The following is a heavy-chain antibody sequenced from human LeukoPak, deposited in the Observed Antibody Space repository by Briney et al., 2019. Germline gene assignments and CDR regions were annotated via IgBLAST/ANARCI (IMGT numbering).Heavy chain of an antibody. Sequence: GGSLRLPCAASGFTFSSYAMSWVRQAPGKGLEWVSAISGSGGSTYYADSVKGRFTISRDNSKNTLYLQMNSLRAEDTAVYYCAKTGTTEGYYDFWSGFSDYFDYWGQGTLVTVSS. J-gene: IGHJ4*02. CDR2: ISGSGGST. CDR3: AKTGTTEGYYDFWSGFSDYFDY. D-gene: IGHD3-3*01. CDR1: GFTFSSYA. V-gene: IGHV3-23*01.